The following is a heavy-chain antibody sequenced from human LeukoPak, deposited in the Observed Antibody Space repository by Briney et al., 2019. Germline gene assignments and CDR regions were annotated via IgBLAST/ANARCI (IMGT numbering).Heavy chain of an antibody. CDR3: ARLRSIAASGTSRHIYFDY. CDR2: ISYSGST. V-gene: IGHV4-59*01. CDR1: GVSIRGYH. J-gene: IGHJ4*02. Sequence: PSETLSLTCSVSGVSIRGYHRSWIRQPPGKGLEWIGYISYSGSTKFNPSLKSRVTMSVDTSKNQFSLQLSSVTAADTAVYYCARLRSIAASGTSRHIYFDYWGQGTLVTVSS. D-gene: IGHD6-13*01.